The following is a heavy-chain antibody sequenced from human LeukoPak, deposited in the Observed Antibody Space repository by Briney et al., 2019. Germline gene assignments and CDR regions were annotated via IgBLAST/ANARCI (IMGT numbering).Heavy chain of an antibody. D-gene: IGHD1-14*01. CDR1: GFTFSTYW. CDR2: INQDGSEK. V-gene: IGHV3-7*01. J-gene: IGHJ4*02. Sequence: PGGSLRLSCAASGFTFSTYWMTWSSQAPGKGLEWVANINQDGSEKYYVASVKGRFTVSRDNAKNSLYLQMNSLRAEDTAVYYCVRWSGTTYNVAYYYFDYWGQGALVTVSS. CDR3: VRWSGTTYNVAYYYFDY.